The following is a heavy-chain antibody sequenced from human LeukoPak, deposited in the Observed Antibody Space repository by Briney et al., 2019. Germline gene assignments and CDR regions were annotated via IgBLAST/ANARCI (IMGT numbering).Heavy chain of an antibody. CDR1: GGSFSGRY. Sequence: SETLSLTCAVCGGSFSGRYWSWIRQPPGEGLEWIGQISPSGSTTYNPSLESRVTISLDTSKNQFSLRLSSVTAADTAVYYCARHGGYDFDYWGQGTLVTVSS. CDR3: ARHGGYDFDY. J-gene: IGHJ4*02. CDR2: ISPSGST. V-gene: IGHV4-34*01. D-gene: IGHD3-16*01.